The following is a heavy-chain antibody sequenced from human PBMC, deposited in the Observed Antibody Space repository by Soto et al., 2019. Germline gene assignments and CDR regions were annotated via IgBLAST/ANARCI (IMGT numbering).Heavy chain of an antibody. CDR1: GYTFTTSG. J-gene: IGHJ4*02. D-gene: IGHD1-7*01. CDR3: TRAGESDWNYVSTAS. Sequence: QLVQSGAEVKKPGASVKVSCKASGYTFTTSGFNWVRQAPGQGLEWKGWISAKSGNTNYAQKLQVRVTMTTDTSTSTVYMELKSLTSDDTAIYYCTRAGESDWNYVSTASWGQGTLVTVAS. CDR2: ISAKSGNT. V-gene: IGHV1-18*04.